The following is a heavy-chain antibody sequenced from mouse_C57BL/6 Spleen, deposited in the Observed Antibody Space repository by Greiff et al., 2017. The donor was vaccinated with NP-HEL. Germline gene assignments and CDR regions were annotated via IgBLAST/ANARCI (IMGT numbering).Heavy chain of an antibody. D-gene: IGHD2-3*01. Sequence: EVKLMESGPGLVKPSQSLSLTCSVTGYSITSGYYWNWIRQFPGNKLEWMGYISYDGSNNYNPSLKNRISITRDTSKNQFFLKLNSVTTEDTATYYCARDPSLYDGYYLFAYWGQGTLVTVSA. CDR3: ARDPSLYDGYYLFAY. CDR1: GYSITSGYY. CDR2: ISYDGSN. J-gene: IGHJ3*01. V-gene: IGHV3-6*01.